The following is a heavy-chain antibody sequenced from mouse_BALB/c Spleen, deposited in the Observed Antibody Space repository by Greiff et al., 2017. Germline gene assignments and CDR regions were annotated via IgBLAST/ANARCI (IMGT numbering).Heavy chain of an antibody. V-gene: IGHV1-18*01. CDR1: GYTFTDYN. CDR2: INPNNGGT. CDR3: ARADRYDEGYYFDY. Sequence: EVQLQQSGPELVKPGASVKIPCKASGYTFTDYNMDWVKQSHGKSLEWIGDINPNNGGTIYNQKFKGKATLTVDKSSSTAYMELRSLTSEDTAVYYCARADRYDEGYYFDYWGQGTTLTVSS. J-gene: IGHJ2*01. D-gene: IGHD2-14*01.